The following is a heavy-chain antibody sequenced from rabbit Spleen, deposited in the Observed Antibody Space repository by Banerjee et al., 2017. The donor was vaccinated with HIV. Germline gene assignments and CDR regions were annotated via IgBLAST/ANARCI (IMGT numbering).Heavy chain of an antibody. J-gene: IGHJ3*01. D-gene: IGHD4-1*01. Sequence: QEQLVESGGDLVQPEGSLTLTCTASGFSFSSYYYMCWVRQAPGKGLELIACIYGGDGSSTAYANWAKGRFIMSRTSSTTVTLQMTSLTAADTATYFCARDLTDAIGWNFGWWGQGTLVTVS. CDR2: IYGGDGSST. CDR3: ARDLTDAIGWNFGW. CDR1: GFSFSSYYY. V-gene: IGHV1S45*01.